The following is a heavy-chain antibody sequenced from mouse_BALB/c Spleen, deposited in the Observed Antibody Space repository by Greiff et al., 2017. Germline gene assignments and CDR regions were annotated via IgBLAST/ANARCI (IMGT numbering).Heavy chain of an antibody. J-gene: IGHJ4*01. D-gene: IGHD2-2*01. CDR3: ARWLRDYYAMDY. V-gene: IGHV1-69*01. CDR1: GYTFTDYW. Sequence: QVQLQQPGAELVMPGASVKMSCKASGYTFTDYWMHWVKQRPGQGLEWIGAIDTSDSYTSYNQKFKGKATLTVDESSSTAYMQLSSLTSEDAAVYYCARWLRDYYAMDYWGQGTSVTVSS. CDR2: IDTSDSYT.